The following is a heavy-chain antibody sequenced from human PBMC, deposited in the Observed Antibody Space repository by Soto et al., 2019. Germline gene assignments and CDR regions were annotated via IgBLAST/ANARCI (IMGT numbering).Heavy chain of an antibody. D-gene: IGHD6-19*01. J-gene: IGHJ4*02. CDR1: GFSFSNYA. V-gene: IGHV3-23*01. CDR3: AKDGSGWLEKFDY. CDR2: ISGGGGGT. Sequence: PGGSLRLSCAASGFSFSNYAMNWVRQAPGKGLEWVSGISGGGGGTYYADSVKGRFIISRDNSKNTVYLQMNSLRAEDTAFYYCAKDGSGWLEKFDYWGQGTLVTVSS.